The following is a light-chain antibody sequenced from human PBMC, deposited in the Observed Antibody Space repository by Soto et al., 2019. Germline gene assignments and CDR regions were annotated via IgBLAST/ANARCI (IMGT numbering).Light chain of an antibody. CDR1: QGIKND. CDR3: LHHNSSTIT. Sequence: IQMTPSPSSLSSSVGDRVTITCRASQGIKNDLGWYQQKPGTAPKRLIYAESSMQSGVPSRFSGCGSWTDFTPTITSLQPKDVATDYCLHHNSSTITFGQGTRLEIK. J-gene: IGKJ5*01. CDR2: AES. V-gene: IGKV1-17*01.